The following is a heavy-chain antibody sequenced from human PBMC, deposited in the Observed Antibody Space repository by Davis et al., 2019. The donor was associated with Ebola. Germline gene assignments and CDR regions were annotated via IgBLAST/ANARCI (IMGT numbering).Heavy chain of an antibody. CDR2: ISGSGSPT. CDR3: VRGTVDS. CDR1: GFNFAEFG. V-gene: IGHV3-48*02. D-gene: IGHD3/OR15-3a*01. Sequence: PGGSLRLSCAASGFNFAEFGMNWVRQAPGKGLEWVSHISGSGSPTFYADSVRGRFTISRDNAKNSLYLQMNSLRDDDSAVYYCVRGTVDSWGQGTLVTVSS. J-gene: IGHJ4*02.